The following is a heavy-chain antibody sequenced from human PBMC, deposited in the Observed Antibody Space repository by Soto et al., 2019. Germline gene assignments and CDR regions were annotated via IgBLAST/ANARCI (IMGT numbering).Heavy chain of an antibody. CDR1: GFTFSSYG. CDR2: ISYDGSNK. D-gene: IGHD3-3*01. V-gene: IGHV3-30*18. CDR3: ANGAGTIFGVVISDIDAFDI. J-gene: IGHJ3*02. Sequence: GGSLRLSCAASGFTFSSYGMHWVRQAPGKGLEWVAVISYDGSNKYYADSVKGRFTISRDNSKNTLYLQMNSLRAEDTAVYYCANGAGTIFGVVISDIDAFDIWGQGTMVTVSS.